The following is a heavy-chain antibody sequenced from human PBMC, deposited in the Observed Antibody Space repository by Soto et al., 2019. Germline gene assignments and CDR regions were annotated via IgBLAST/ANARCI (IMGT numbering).Heavy chain of an antibody. CDR3: ARETRYYDFWSGYPSDSYYGMDV. V-gene: IGHV4-61*01. Sequence: QVQLQESGPGLVKPSETLSLTCTVSGGSVSSGSYYWSWIRQPPGKGREWIGYIYYSGSTNYNPPRKSRVTISVDKSKNQLSLKLSSVTAADTAVYYCARETRYYDFWSGYPSDSYYGMDVWGQGTTVTVSS. D-gene: IGHD3-3*01. CDR2: IYYSGST. CDR1: GGSVSSGSYY. J-gene: IGHJ6*02.